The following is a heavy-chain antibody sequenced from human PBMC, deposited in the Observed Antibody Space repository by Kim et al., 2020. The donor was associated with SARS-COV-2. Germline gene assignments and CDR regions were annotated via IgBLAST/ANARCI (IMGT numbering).Heavy chain of an antibody. CDR3: ARHSRIVVVPAALLA. J-gene: IGHJ4*02. V-gene: IGHV4-39*01. Sequence: SETLSLTCTVSGGSISSSSYYWGWIRQPPGKGLEWTGSIYYSGSTYYNPSLKSRVTISVDTSKNQFSLKLSSVTAADTAVYYCARHSRIVVVPAALLAWGQGTLVTVFS. CDR2: IYYSGST. CDR1: GGSISSSSYY. D-gene: IGHD2-2*01.